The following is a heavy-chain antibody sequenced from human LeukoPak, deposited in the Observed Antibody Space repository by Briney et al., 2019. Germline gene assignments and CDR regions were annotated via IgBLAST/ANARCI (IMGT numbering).Heavy chain of an antibody. CDR1: GYSISSGYY. CDR2: IYHSGRT. D-gene: IGHD5/OR15-5a*01. CDR3: ARGSLGREVSAFFKN. J-gene: IGHJ4*02. V-gene: IGHV4-38-2*02. Sequence: PSETLSLTCTVSGYSISSGYYWGWIRQPPGKGLEWIGSIYHSGRTYYNPSLKSRVTISVDTSENQFSLRLSSVTAADTAVYYCARGSLGREVSAFFKNWGQGILVTVSS.